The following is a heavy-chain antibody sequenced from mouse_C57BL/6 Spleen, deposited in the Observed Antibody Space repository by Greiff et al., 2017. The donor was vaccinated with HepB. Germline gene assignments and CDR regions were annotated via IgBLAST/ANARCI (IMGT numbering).Heavy chain of an antibody. D-gene: IGHD3-2*02. V-gene: IGHV1-50*01. Sequence: QVQLQQSGAELVKPGASVKLSCKASGYTFTSYWMQWVKQRPGQGLEWIGEIDPSDSYTNYNQKFKGKATLTVDTSSSTAYMQLSSLTSEDSAVYYCARLDSSGYFDYWGQGTTLTVSS. J-gene: IGHJ2*01. CDR2: IDPSDSYT. CDR3: ARLDSSGYFDY. CDR1: GYTFTSYW.